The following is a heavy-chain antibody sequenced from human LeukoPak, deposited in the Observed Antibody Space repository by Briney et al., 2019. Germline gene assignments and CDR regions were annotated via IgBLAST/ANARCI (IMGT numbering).Heavy chain of an antibody. V-gene: IGHV3-48*03. Sequence: PGGSLRLSCAASKFTFSSHDMHWVRQAPGKGLEWVSFISSSGGTIYLADSVKGRFTISRDNARNSLYLQMNRLRAEDTALYYCVRDDGGSTFDTWGQGTMVTVSS. J-gene: IGHJ3*02. CDR2: ISSSGGTI. D-gene: IGHD3-10*01. CDR3: VRDDGGSTFDT. CDR1: KFTFSSHD.